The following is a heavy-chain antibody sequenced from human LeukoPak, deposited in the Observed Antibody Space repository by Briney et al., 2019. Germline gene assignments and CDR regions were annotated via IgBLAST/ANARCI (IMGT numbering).Heavy chain of an antibody. CDR3: AKDNGYCSGGSCYRLGAFDI. CDR2: ITRTSNFI. Sequence: GGSLRLSCATSGFTFSSYTMNWVRQAPGKGLEWVSSITRTSNFIYYADSVKGRFTISRDNSKNTLYLQMNSLRAEDTAVYYCAKDNGYCSGGSCYRLGAFDIWGQGTMVTVSS. D-gene: IGHD2-15*01. J-gene: IGHJ3*02. CDR1: GFTFSSYT. V-gene: IGHV3-21*01.